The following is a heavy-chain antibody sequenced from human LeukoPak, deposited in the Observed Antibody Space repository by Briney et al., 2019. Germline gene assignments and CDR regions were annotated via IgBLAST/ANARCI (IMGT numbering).Heavy chain of an antibody. J-gene: IGHJ6*03. V-gene: IGHV4-4*07. D-gene: IGHD2-2*01. Sequence: SETLSLTCTVSGGSISSYYCGWIRQPAGKGLEWIGRIYTSGSTNYNPSLKSRVTMSVDTSKNQFSLKLSSVTAADTAVYYCAREVRGYCSSTSCYVGYYYYYMDVWGKGTTVTVSS. CDR1: GGSISSYY. CDR2: IYTSGST. CDR3: AREVRGYCSSTSCYVGYYYYYMDV.